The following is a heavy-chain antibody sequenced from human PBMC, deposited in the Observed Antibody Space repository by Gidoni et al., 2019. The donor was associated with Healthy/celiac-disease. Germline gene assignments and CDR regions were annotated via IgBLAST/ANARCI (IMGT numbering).Heavy chain of an antibody. CDR1: GFTFTRSA. V-gene: IGHV1-58*01. J-gene: IGHJ6*02. Sequence: QMQLVQAGPEVKKPVTSVKVSCKASGFTFTRSAVQWVRQARGQRLEWLGWIVFGKGNTNYAQKFQERVTITRDMSTSTAYMELSSLRSEDTAVYYCAADGGYFYYYYGMDVWGQGTTVTVSS. CDR3: AADGGYFYYYYGMDV. CDR2: IVFGKGNT. D-gene: IGHD2-15*01.